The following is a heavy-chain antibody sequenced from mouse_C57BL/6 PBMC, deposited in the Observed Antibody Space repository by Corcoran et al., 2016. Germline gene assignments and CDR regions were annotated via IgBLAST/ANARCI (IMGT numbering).Heavy chain of an antibody. CDR2: INTYSGVP. CDR1: GYTFTTYG. Sequence: QIQLVQSGPELKKPGETVKISCKASGYTFTTYGMSWVKQAPGKGLKWMGWINTYSGVPTYADDFKGRFAFSLETSASTAYLQINNLKNEDTATYFCARKSRTTVVATDYWGQGTTLTVSS. D-gene: IGHD1-1*01. CDR3: ARKSRTTVVATDY. V-gene: IGHV9-3*01. J-gene: IGHJ2*01.